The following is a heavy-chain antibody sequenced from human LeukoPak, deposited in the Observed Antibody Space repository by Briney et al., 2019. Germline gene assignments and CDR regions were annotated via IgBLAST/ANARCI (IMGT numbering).Heavy chain of an antibody. J-gene: IGHJ4*02. Sequence: PGGSLRLSRAASGFTFSSYAMSWVRQAPGKGLEWVSAISGSGGSTYYADSVKGRFTISRDNSKNTLYLQMNSLRAEDTAVYYCAKDRGSSWLIFDYWGQGTLVTVSS. CDR2: ISGSGGST. CDR3: AKDRGSSWLIFDY. D-gene: IGHD6-13*01. CDR1: GFTFSSYA. V-gene: IGHV3-23*01.